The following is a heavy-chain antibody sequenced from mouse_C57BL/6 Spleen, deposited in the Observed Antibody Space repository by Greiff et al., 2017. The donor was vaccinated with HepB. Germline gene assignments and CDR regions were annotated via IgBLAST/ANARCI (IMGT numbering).Heavy chain of an antibody. V-gene: IGHV1-81*01. J-gene: IGHJ2*01. Sequence: VQLQQSGAELARPGASVKLSCKASGYTFTSYGISWVKQRTGQGLEWIGEIYPRSGNTHYNEKFKGKATLTADKSSSTAYMELRSLTSEDSAVYFCARRTGTLDYWGQGTTLTVSS. CDR2: IYPRSGNT. CDR1: GYTFTSYG. CDR3: ARRTGTLDY. D-gene: IGHD4-1*01.